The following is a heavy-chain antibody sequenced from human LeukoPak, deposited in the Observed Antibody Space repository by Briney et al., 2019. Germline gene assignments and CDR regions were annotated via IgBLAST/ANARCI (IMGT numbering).Heavy chain of an antibody. Sequence: GGSLRLSCAASGFTFSTFAMIWVRQPPGKGLEWVSSIFPSGGEIHYADSVRGRFTISRDNSKNIVYLQMNSLRAEDTAVYYCARDGYDSSGYSPPGPDYWGQGTLVTVSS. D-gene: IGHD3-22*01. CDR3: ARDGYDSSGYSPPGPDY. CDR1: GFTFSTFA. J-gene: IGHJ4*02. CDR2: IFPSGGEI. V-gene: IGHV3-23*01.